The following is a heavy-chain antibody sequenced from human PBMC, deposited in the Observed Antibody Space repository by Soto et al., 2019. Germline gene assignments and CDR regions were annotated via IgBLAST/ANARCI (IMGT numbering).Heavy chain of an antibody. V-gene: IGHV3-11*01. CDR3: ARLHTPGPDFSNGYYFDY. CDR2: ISGSGSTI. CDR1: GFTFSNHY. Sequence: GGSLRLSCAASGFTFSNHYMSWIRQAPTKGLEWVSYISGSGSTIYYAESLKGRFTISRDNAKSSVYLQMNSLRAEDTAVYYCARLHTPGPDFSNGYYFDYWGQGTLVTVSS. D-gene: IGHD3-3*01. J-gene: IGHJ4*02.